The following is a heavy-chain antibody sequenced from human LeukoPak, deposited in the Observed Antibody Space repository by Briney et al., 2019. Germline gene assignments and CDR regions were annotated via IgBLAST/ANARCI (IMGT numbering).Heavy chain of an antibody. CDR3: ARVMTTVTRYYYYYYMDV. CDR2: IYYSGST. V-gene: IGHV4-59*01. D-gene: IGHD4-17*01. CDR1: GGSISSYY. Sequence: SETLSLTCTVSGGSISSYYWSWIRQPPGKGLEWIGSIYYSGSTNYNPSLKSRVTISVDTTKNQFSLKLSSVTAADTAVYYCARVMTTVTRYYYYYYMDVWGKGTTVTVSS. J-gene: IGHJ6*03.